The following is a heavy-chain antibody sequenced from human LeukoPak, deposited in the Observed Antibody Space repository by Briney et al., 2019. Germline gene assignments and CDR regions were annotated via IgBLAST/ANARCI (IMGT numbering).Heavy chain of an antibody. CDR2: LRPDGRDK. V-gene: IGHV3-7*01. CDR1: GFTFSYYW. CDR3: ARDAYDDASES. D-gene: IGHD3-3*01. J-gene: IGHJ5*02. Sequence: GGSLRLSCAASGFTFSYYWMTWVRQAPGEGLEWVANLRPDGRDKYYADSVKGRFTISRDNAKNSLYLQMNGLRADDTDIYYCARDAYDDASESWGQGTLVTVSS.